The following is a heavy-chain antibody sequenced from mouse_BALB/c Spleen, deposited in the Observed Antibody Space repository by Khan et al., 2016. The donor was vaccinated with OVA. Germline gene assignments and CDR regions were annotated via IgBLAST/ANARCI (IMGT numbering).Heavy chain of an antibody. CDR3: AGSGYYGSSLYTLDC. J-gene: IGHJ4*01. CDR1: GYTFTSYW. V-gene: IGHV1S41*01. Sequence: DLVKPGASVKLSCKASGYTFTSYWINWIKQRPGQGLEWIGRIAPGSGSSSYNEMFKGTTILTVDTSSTTAYIQFSSLSSEDSAVYFCAGSGYYGSSLYTLDCWGQGTSVTVSA. CDR2: IAPGSGSS. D-gene: IGHD1-1*01.